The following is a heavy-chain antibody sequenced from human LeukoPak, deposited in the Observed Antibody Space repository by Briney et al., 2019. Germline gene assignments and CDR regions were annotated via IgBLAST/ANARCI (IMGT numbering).Heavy chain of an antibody. J-gene: IGHJ4*02. Sequence: GGSLRLSCAASGFTVSSNYMSWVRQAPGKGLEWVSVIYSGGSTYYADSVKGRFTISRDNSKNTLYLQMNSLRAEDTAVYYCARSLGYYYDSSALDYWGQGTLVTVSS. CDR1: GFTVSSNY. CDR3: ARSLGYYYDSSALDY. V-gene: IGHV3-53*01. CDR2: IYSGGST. D-gene: IGHD3-22*01.